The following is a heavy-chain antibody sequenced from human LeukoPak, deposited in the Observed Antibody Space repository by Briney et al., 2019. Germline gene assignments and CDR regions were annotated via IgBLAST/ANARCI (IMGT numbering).Heavy chain of an antibody. CDR2: IIPIFGTA. D-gene: IGHD3-22*01. CDR3: ARDPSPYYYDSSRELSLDY. J-gene: IGHJ4*02. Sequence: ASVKVSCKASGGTFSSYAISWVRQAPGQGLEWMGGIIPIFGTANYAQKFQGRVTITADKSMSTAYMELSSLRSEDTAVYYCARDPSPYYYDSSRELSLDYWGQGTLVTVSS. CDR1: GGTFSSYA. V-gene: IGHV1-69*06.